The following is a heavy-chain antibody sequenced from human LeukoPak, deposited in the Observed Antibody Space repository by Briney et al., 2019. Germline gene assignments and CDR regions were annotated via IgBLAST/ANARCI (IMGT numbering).Heavy chain of an antibody. D-gene: IGHD3-10*01. CDR1: GGSTGVDS. CDR3: ARYGSGTYPRFDY. J-gene: IGHJ4*02. Sequence: SETLSLTCTVSGGSTGVDSWGWIRHPPGRGLWWVGDIYYSGSTNYNPSLQSRVTISVDTSKNQFSLNLTSVTAADTAVYYCARYGSGTYPRFDYWGQGILVTVSS. CDR2: IYYSGST. V-gene: IGHV4-59*08.